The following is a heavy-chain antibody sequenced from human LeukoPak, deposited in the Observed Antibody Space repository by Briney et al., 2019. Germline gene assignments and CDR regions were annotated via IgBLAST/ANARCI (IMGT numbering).Heavy chain of an antibody. CDR3: ARPYYYDSSIYDAFDP. Sequence: SETLSLTCTVSGGSISSSSYYWGWIRQTPGKGLEWIGTIYYSGNTYYNPSLKSRVTTSVDTSKNQFSLKLSSVTAADTAVYYCARPYYYDSSIYDAFDPWGQGTLVIVSS. V-gene: IGHV4-39*01. D-gene: IGHD3-22*01. CDR1: GGSISSSSYY. CDR2: IYYSGNT. J-gene: IGHJ5*02.